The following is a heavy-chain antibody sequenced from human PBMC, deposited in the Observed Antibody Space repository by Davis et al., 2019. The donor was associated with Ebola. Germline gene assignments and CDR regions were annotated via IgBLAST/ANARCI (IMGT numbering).Heavy chain of an antibody. V-gene: IGHV4-39*01. CDR2: IYYSGST. CDR1: GGSISSSSYY. Sequence: PSETLSLTCTVSGGSISSSSYYWGWIRQPPGKGLEWIGSIYYSGSTYYNPSLKSRVTISVDTSKNQFSLKLSSVTTADTAVYYCASRGRIAVVVDYWGQGTLVTVSS. CDR3: ASRGRIAVVVDY. J-gene: IGHJ4*02. D-gene: IGHD6-19*01.